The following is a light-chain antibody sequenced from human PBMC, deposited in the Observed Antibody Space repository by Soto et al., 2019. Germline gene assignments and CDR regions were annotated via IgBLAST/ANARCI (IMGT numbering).Light chain of an antibody. Sequence: EIVVTQSPGTLSLSPGEGATLSCRASQSVSSSYLAWYQQKPGQAPRLLIYGASTRATGLPARFSGSGSGTEFTLIISSLQSEDSAVYYCQQYDNWPITFGQGTRLEIK. J-gene: IGKJ5*01. CDR1: QSVSSSY. CDR3: QQYDNWPIT. CDR2: GAS. V-gene: IGKV3-15*01.